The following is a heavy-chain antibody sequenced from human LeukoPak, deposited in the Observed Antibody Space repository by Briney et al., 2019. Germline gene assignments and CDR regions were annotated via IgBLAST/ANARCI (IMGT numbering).Heavy chain of an antibody. CDR2: INPNSGDT. Sequence: ASVKVSCKASGYTFTGYYIHWVRQAPGQGLEWMGWINPNSGDTKYEQRFQGRVTMTSDTSISTAYMELTRLRSDDAAVYFCARDGSWSSISYSDYWGQGTLVTVSS. CDR3: ARDGSWSSISYSDY. D-gene: IGHD2-2*01. CDR1: GYTFTGYY. J-gene: IGHJ4*02. V-gene: IGHV1-2*02.